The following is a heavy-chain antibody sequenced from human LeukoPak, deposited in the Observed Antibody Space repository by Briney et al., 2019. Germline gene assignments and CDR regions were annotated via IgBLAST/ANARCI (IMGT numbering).Heavy chain of an antibody. D-gene: IGHD6-19*01. CDR2: ISAHNGNT. Sequence: ASVKVSCKASGYTFTSYGISWVRQAPGQGLEWMGWISAHNGNTDYAQRLQGRVTMTTDTSTSTAYMELRGLRSDDTVVYYCARARIAVAGTEGDYWGQGTLVTVSS. CDR3: ARARIAVAGTEGDY. J-gene: IGHJ4*02. CDR1: GYTFTSYG. V-gene: IGHV1-18*01.